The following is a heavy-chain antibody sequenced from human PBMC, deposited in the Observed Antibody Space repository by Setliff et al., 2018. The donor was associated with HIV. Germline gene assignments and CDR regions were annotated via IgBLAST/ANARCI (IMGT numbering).Heavy chain of an antibody. CDR1: GGSITSGGYY. V-gene: IGHV4-31*03. Sequence: SETLSLTCTVSGGSITSGGYYWSWIRQQPGKGLEWIGYIVYSRRTYYNPSLKSRVSISVDASKNQFALRLSSVTAADTAVYYCARDEIGVWGKGTTVTVSS. CDR3: ARDEIGV. CDR2: IVYSRRT. J-gene: IGHJ6*04.